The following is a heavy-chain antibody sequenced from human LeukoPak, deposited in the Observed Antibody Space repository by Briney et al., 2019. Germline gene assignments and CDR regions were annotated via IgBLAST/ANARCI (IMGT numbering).Heavy chain of an antibody. CDR3: ARAPEGSYYDFWSGYHFVDYYYYYMDV. V-gene: IGHV3-7*01. J-gene: IGHJ6*03. D-gene: IGHD3-3*01. Sequence: GGSPRLSCAASGFTFSSYWMSWVRQAPGKGLEWVANIKQDGSEKYYVDSVKGRFTISRDNAKNSLYLQMNSLRAEDTAVYYCARAPEGSYYDFWSGYHFVDYYYYYMDVWGKGTTVTVSS. CDR1: GFTFSSYW. CDR2: IKQDGSEK.